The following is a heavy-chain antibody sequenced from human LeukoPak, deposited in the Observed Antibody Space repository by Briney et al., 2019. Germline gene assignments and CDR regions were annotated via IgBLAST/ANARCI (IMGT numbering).Heavy chain of an antibody. CDR2: MNPNSGNT. CDR1: GYTFTSYD. CDR3: ARAVAGFRNAFDI. V-gene: IGHV1-8*03. J-gene: IGHJ3*02. D-gene: IGHD6-19*01. Sequence: ASVKVSCKASGYTFTSYDINWVQQATGQGLEWMGWMNPNSGNTGYAQKFQGRVTITRNTSISTAYMELSSLRSEDTAVYYCARAVAGFRNAFDIWGQGTMVTVSS.